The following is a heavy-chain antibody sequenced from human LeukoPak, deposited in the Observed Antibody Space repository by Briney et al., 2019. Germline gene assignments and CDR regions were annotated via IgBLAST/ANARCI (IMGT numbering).Heavy chain of an antibody. CDR3: SRPRDEGGLYWNFDL. V-gene: IGHV1-2*02. CDR2: INPKSGGR. D-gene: IGHD2-15*01. Sequence: ASVKVPCKASGYTFTDYYIHWVRQAPGQGLEWVGWINPKSGGRNYAQKFQGRVTMTRDTSISTAYMELSRLRPDDTAVYYCSRPRDEGGLYWNFDLWGRGTLVTVSS. J-gene: IGHJ2*01. CDR1: GYTFTDYY.